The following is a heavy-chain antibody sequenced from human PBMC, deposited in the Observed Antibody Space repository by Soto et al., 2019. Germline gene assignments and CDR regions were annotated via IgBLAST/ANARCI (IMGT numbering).Heavy chain of an antibody. J-gene: IGHJ6*02. V-gene: IGHV3-72*01. CDR2: IRRKANSYTT. CDR1: GLIFSDYH. CDR3: AMLGGWSGGSSGMDV. D-gene: IGHD6-19*01. Sequence: EVQLVESGGGLVQPGGSLRLSCAASGLIFSDYHMDWVRQAPGKGLEWVGRIRRKANSYTTEYAASVKGIFTISRDASKNSLSLQMNSLKSEDTSVYYCAMLGGWSGGSSGMDVWGQGTKVTVSS.